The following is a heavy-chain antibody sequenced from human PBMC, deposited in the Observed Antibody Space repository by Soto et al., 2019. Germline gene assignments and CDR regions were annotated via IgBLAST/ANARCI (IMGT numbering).Heavy chain of an antibody. V-gene: IGHV1-8*01. CDR3: ARGVRENLYGDYVTSNYYYYMDV. CDR2: MNPNSGNT. D-gene: IGHD4-17*01. CDR1: GYTFTSYD. J-gene: IGHJ6*03. Sequence: ASVKVSCKASGYTFTSYDINWVRQATGQGLEWMGWMNPNSGNTGYAQKFQGRGTMTRNTSISTAYMELSSMRSEDTAVYYCARGVRENLYGDYVTSNYYYYMDVWGKGTTVTVSS.